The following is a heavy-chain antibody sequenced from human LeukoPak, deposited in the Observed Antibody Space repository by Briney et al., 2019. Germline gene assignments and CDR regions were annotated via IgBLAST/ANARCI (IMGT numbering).Heavy chain of an antibody. Sequence: GGSLRLSRAASGFTFSNAWMSWVRQAPGKGLEWVGRIKSKTDGGTTDYGAPVKGRFTISRDDSKNTLYLQMNSLKTEDTAVYYCTTDSSGSYFPLDAFDIWGQGTMVTVSS. J-gene: IGHJ3*02. CDR2: IKSKTDGGTT. V-gene: IGHV3-15*01. CDR1: GFTFSNAW. CDR3: TTDSSGSYFPLDAFDI. D-gene: IGHD1-26*01.